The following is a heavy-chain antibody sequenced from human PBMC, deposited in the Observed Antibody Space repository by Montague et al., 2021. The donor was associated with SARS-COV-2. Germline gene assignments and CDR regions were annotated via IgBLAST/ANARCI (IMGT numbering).Heavy chain of an antibody. CDR2: IHHGGST. CDR1: GGSFSTYS. J-gene: IGHJ6*03. Sequence: SETLSLTRAVHGGSFSTYSWNWIRQPPGKGLEWIGEIHHGGSTNXNPSLKSRVTISADTSKNQFSLKLTSVTAADTAVYYCARGQEGVNMVLVVLGFYYYMDVWGKGTTVTVSS. CDR3: ARGQEGVNMVLVVLGFYYYMDV. V-gene: IGHV4-34*01. D-gene: IGHD3-22*01.